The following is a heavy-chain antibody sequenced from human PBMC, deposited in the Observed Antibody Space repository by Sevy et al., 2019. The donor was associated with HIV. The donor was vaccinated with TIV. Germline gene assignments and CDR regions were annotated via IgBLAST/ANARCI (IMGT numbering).Heavy chain of an antibody. V-gene: IGHV3-66*01. Sequence: GGSLRLSCAASGFTVNSNYMTWVRQAPGKGLEGVSVIHSDDTTYNADSVKDRFTISRDNFKNKLYRHMSSLRAEDTAVYYCARGKSGYGYALNYWGQGTLVTVSS. CDR1: GFTVNSNY. CDR3: ARGKSGYGYALNY. CDR2: IHSDDTT. J-gene: IGHJ4*02. D-gene: IGHD5-18*01.